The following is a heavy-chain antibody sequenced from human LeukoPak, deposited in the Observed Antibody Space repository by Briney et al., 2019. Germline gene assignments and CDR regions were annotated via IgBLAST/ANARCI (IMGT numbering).Heavy chain of an antibody. CDR3: ASGPRDNWFDP. CDR2: IYTSGST. Sequence: SETLSLTCTISGGSISSYYWSWIRQPAGKGLEWIGRIYTSGSTNYNPSLKSRVTMSVDTSKNQFSLKLSSVTAADTAVYYCASGPRDNWFDPWGQGTLVTVSS. CDR1: GGSISSYY. V-gene: IGHV4-4*07. J-gene: IGHJ5*02.